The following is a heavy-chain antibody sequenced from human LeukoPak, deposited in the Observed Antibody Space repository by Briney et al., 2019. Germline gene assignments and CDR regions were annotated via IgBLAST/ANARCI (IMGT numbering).Heavy chain of an antibody. CDR2: INDGNGNT. J-gene: IGHJ6*02. Sequence: GASVKVSCKASGCTFTSYAMHWLRQAPGQRLEGMGGINDGNGNTKYSQKFQGRVPITRDTSASTAYMELSSLRSEDTAVYYCARGGVAATRSYYYYGMDVWGQGTTVTVSS. CDR1: GCTFTSYA. CDR3: ARGGVAATRSYYYYGMDV. V-gene: IGHV1-3*01. D-gene: IGHD2-15*01.